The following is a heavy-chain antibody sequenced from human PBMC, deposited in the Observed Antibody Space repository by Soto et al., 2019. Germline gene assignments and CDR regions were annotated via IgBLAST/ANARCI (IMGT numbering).Heavy chain of an antibody. CDR3: AIEYRYRSNFFDC. Sequence: SETLSLTCTVSGGSIGSAGYYWSWIRQHPGEGLEWIGYISHSGSTYYNPSLKSRVIISVDTSKNQFSLSLTSVTAADTAVYYCAIEYRYRSNFFDCWGKGALVTLFS. CDR1: GGSIGSAGYY. CDR2: ISHSGST. V-gene: IGHV4-31*03. J-gene: IGHJ4*02. D-gene: IGHD5-18*01.